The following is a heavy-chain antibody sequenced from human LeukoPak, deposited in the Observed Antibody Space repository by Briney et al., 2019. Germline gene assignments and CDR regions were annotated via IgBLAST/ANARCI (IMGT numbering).Heavy chain of an antibody. D-gene: IGHD2-2*01. CDR1: GFTFSSYW. CDR2: INSDGSST. J-gene: IGHJ4*02. CDR3: AREYCSSTSCYFDY. Sequence: PGGSLSLSCAPSGFTFSSYWMHWVRQAPGKGLVWVSRINSDGSSTIYADSVKGRFTISRDNAKNTLYLQMNSLRAEDTAVYYCAREYCSSTSCYFDYWGGGTLVTVSS. V-gene: IGHV3-74*01.